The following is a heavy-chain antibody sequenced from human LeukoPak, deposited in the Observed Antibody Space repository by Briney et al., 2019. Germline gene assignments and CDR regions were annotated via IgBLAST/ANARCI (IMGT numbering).Heavy chain of an antibody. CDR1: GFTFDDYA. D-gene: IGHD3-9*01. J-gene: IGHJ4*02. V-gene: IGHV3-9*01. CDR2: ISWNSGSI. Sequence: GGSLRLSCAASGFTFDDYAMHWVRQAPGKGLEWVSGISWNSGSIGYADSVKGRFTISRDNSKNTLYLQMNSLRAEDTAVYYRAKDRGDILTGYYVWGQGTLVTVSS. CDR3: AKDRGDILTGYYV.